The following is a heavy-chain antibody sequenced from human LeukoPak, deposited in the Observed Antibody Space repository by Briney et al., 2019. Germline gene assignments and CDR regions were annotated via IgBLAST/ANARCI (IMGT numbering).Heavy chain of an antibody. Sequence: SETLSLTCAVYGGSFSSYYWSWIRQPPGKGLEWIGEINHGGSTNYNPSLKSRLTISVDTSKNQFSLKLSSVTAADTAVYYCARSNFDFWSGYTSGAFDIWGQGTMVTVSS. J-gene: IGHJ3*02. V-gene: IGHV4-34*09. CDR1: GGSFSSYY. CDR3: ARSNFDFWSGYTSGAFDI. D-gene: IGHD3-3*01. CDR2: INHGGST.